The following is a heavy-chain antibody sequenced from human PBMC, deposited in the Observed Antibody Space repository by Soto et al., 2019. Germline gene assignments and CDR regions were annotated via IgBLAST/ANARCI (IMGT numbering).Heavy chain of an antibody. J-gene: IGHJ6*02. CDR1: GDSVSSNSAA. CDR3: ARDWVDSSGYYQYYYGMDV. D-gene: IGHD3-22*01. CDR2: TYYRSKWYN. V-gene: IGHV6-1*01. Sequence: SQTLSLTCAISGDSVSSNSAAWNWIRQSPSRGLEWLGRTYYRSKWYNDYAVSVKSRITINPDTSKNQFSLQLNSVTPEDTAVYYCARDWVDSSGYYQYYYGMDVWGQGTTVTVLL.